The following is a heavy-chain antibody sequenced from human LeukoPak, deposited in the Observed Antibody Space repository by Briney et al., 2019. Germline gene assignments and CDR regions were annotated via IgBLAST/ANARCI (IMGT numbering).Heavy chain of an antibody. J-gene: IGHJ5*02. Sequence: PSETLSLTCAVYGGSFSGYYWSWIRHPPPKGREWIGEINHIGSTNYNPSLKSRVTISVDTSKNQFSLKLSSVAAADTAVYYCARAVYSSSPQSGFDPWGQGTLVTVSS. CDR2: INHIGST. CDR1: GGSFSGYY. V-gene: IGHV4-34*01. CDR3: ARAVYSSSPQSGFDP. D-gene: IGHD6-6*01.